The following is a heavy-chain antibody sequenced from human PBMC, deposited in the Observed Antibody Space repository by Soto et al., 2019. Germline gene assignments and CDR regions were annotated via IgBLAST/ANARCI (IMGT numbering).Heavy chain of an antibody. CDR1: GGSISSSSYY. CDR3: ATTGIAAAGTGENYYYYYGMDV. V-gene: IGHV4-39*01. Sequence: LSLTCTVSGGSISSSSYYWGWIRQPPVKGLEWIGSIYYSGSTYYNPSLKSRVTISVDTSKNQFSLKLSSVTAADTAVYYCATTGIAAAGTGENYYYYYGMDVWGQETTVSVSS. CDR2: IYYSGST. D-gene: IGHD6-13*01. J-gene: IGHJ6*02.